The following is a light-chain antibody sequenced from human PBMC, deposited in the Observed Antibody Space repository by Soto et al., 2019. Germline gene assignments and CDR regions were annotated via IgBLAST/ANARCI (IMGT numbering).Light chain of an antibody. V-gene: IGLV2-11*01. Sequence: QSALTQPRSVSGSPGQSVTISCTGTSSDVGRYDFVSWYQHHPGKVPEVIIYDVNKRPSGVPDRFSGSKSGNTASLTISGLQAEDEADYFSCSYVGNFNLVFGGGTKLTVL. CDR2: DVN. CDR1: SSDVGRYDF. J-gene: IGLJ2*01. CDR3: CSYVGNFNLV.